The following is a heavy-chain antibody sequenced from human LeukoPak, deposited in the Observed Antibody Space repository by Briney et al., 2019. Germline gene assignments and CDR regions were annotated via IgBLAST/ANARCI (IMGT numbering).Heavy chain of an antibody. CDR2: ISSSSSYI. Sequence: GGSLRLSCAASGFTFSSYSMNWVRQAPGKGLEWVSSISSSSSYIYYADSVKGRFTISRDNAKNSLYLQMNSLRVEDTAVFYCARDPGRGGDLDYWGQGTLVTVSS. CDR1: GFTFSSYS. D-gene: IGHD3-10*01. CDR3: ARDPGRGGDLDY. J-gene: IGHJ4*02. V-gene: IGHV3-21*01.